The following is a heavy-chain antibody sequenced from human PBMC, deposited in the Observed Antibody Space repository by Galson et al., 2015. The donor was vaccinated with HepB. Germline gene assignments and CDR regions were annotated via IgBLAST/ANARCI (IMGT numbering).Heavy chain of an antibody. D-gene: IGHD1-1*01. CDR2: IYYRGST. CDR1: GDSIGSNRYY. Sequence: ETLSLTCTVSGDSIGSNRYYWGWIRQPPGKGLEWIANIYYRGSTYYKPSLKSRVIISVDTSKNRFSLNLSSVTAADTAIYFCARQPLGTYYFDYWGQGTLVTVSS. V-gene: IGHV4-39*01. CDR3: ARQPLGTYYFDY. J-gene: IGHJ4*02.